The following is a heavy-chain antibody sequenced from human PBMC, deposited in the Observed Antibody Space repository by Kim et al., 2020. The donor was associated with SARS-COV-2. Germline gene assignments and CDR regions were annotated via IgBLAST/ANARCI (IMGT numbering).Heavy chain of an antibody. V-gene: IGHV3-48*03. CDR1: GFTFSNCE. Sequence: GGSLRLSCEASGFTFSNCEMNWVRQAPGKGLEWVSYIGSGGGPIHYGDSVKGRFTISRDNTRNSLFLQMNSLRTEDTGVYYCAKKNMVYGHLDYWGQG. CDR3: AKKNMVYGHLDY. D-gene: IGHD2-8*01. CDR2: IGSGGGPI. J-gene: IGHJ4*02.